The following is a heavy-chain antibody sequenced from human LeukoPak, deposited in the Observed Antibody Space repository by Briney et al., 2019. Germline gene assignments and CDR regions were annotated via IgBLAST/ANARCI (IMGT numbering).Heavy chain of an antibody. D-gene: IGHD3-16*02. V-gene: IGHV4-34*01. Sequence: SETLSLTCAVYGGSFSGYYWSWIRHPPGKGLEWIGEINHSGSTNYNPSLKSRVTISVDTSKNQYSLKLSSVTAADTAVYYGARRGYDYVWGSYRYPSYFDYWGQGTLVTVSS. J-gene: IGHJ4*02. CDR3: ARRGYDYVWGSYRYPSYFDY. CDR1: GGSFSGYY. CDR2: INHSGST.